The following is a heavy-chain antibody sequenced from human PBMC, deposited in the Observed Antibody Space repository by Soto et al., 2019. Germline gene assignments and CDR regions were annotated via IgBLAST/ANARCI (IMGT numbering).Heavy chain of an antibody. CDR1: GGSFSGYY. D-gene: IGHD1-1*01. J-gene: IGHJ4*02. Sequence: PSETLSLTCAVYGGSFSGYYWSWIRQPPGKGLEWIGEINHSGSTNYNPSLKSRVTISVDTSKNQFSLKLSSVTAADTAVYYCARGPMNGHGYWAQGTLVTVSS. V-gene: IGHV4-34*01. CDR2: INHSGST. CDR3: ARGPMNGHGY.